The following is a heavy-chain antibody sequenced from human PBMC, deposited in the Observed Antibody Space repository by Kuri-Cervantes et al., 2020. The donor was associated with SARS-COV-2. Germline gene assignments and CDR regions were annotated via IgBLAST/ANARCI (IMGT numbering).Heavy chain of an antibody. CDR3: AKETNYYDRSGYYYAWFDP. V-gene: IGHV4-30-4*08. D-gene: IGHD3-22*01. J-gene: IGHJ5*02. CDR2: ISNSGTT. Sequence: LRLSCVVSDYSISSAYYWGWIRQPPGKGLEWIGYISNSGTTYYNSSLRGRVTISVDTSKSQFSLNLTSVTAADTAVYYCAKETNYYDRSGYYYAWFDPWGQGTLVTVSS. CDR1: DYSISSAYY.